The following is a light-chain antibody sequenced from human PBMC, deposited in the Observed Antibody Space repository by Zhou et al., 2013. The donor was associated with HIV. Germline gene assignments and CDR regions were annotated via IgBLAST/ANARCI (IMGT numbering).Light chain of an antibody. CDR3: QQYGGLPPWT. V-gene: IGKV3-15*01. Sequence: IVMTQSPATLSVSPGERATLSCRASQSVTSNLAWYQQKPGHTPRLLMYEAATRATGVPARFSGSGSGTEFTLTISNMQSEDFAVYYCQQYGGLPPWTFGQGTKVEIK. CDR1: QSVTSN. CDR2: EAA. J-gene: IGKJ1*01.